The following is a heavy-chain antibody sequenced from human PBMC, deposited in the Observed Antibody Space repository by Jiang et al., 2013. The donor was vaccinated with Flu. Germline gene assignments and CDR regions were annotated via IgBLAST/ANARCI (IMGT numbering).Heavy chain of an antibody. CDR2: IHHSGSS. CDR1: GGSFSPYY. CDR3: ARVAGWDILTGLHRRIFDY. J-gene: IGHJ4*02. Sequence: ALLKPSETLALTCGVYGGSFSPYYWSWIRQPPGKGLEWIADIHHSGSSNYNPSLKSRVTISVDTSKNQFSLKLSSVTAADTAVYYCARVAGWDILTGLHRRIFDYWGQGTLVTVSS. V-gene: IGHV4-34*01. D-gene: IGHD3-9*01.